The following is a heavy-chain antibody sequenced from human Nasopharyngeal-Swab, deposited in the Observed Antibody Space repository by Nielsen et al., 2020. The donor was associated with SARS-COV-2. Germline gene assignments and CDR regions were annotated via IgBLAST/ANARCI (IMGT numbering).Heavy chain of an antibody. CDR2: IYHSGNT. V-gene: IGHV4-38-2*02. D-gene: IGHD2-21*01. CDR1: GYSISSGYY. J-gene: IGHJ4*02. CDR3: VHLWLPGF. Sequence: SETLSLTCTVSGYSISSGYYWGWIRQPPGEGLEWIASIYHSGNTYYNPSIKRRITISVDTSKNQFSMQLNSVTAADTALYFCVHLWLPGFWGQGTLVTVSS.